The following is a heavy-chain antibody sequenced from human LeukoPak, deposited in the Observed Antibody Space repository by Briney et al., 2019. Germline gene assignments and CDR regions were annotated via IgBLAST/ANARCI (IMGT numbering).Heavy chain of an antibody. CDR3: ARDFNGANSFDS. V-gene: IGHV4-59*01. J-gene: IGHJ4*02. CDR1: GGSISNYY. D-gene: IGHD4/OR15-4a*01. CDR2: LYYSGTT. Sequence: SETLSLTCTVSGGSISNYYWNWIRQPPGRGLEWIAYLYYSGTTNYNPSLKSRVTISVGTSKNQFSLNLGSVTAADTAVYYCARDFNGANSFDSWGQGTLVTVSS.